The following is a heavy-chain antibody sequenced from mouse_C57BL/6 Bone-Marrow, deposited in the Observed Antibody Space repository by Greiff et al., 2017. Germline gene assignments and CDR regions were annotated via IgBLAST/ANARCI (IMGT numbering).Heavy chain of an antibody. CDR2: IYPGGGYT. Sequence: QVQLQQSGAELVRPGTSVKMSCKASGYTFTNYWIGWAKQRPGHGLEWIGDIYPGGGYTNYTEKFKGKATLTADKSSSTAYLQFSSLTSEDSANYYCASSPPYYDGRSYGWYCDVWGTGTTVTGSS. V-gene: IGHV1-63*01. CDR3: ASSPPYYDGRSYGWYCDV. D-gene: IGHD1-1*01. J-gene: IGHJ1*03. CDR1: GYTFTNYW.